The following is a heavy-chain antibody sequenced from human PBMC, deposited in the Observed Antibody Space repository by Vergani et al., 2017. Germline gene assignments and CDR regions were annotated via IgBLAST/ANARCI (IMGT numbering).Heavy chain of an antibody. CDR2: VNQDGSGK. V-gene: IGHV3-7*01. CDR1: GFISSSYW. Sequence: EGQLVESGGDWVQLGGSLRLSCAASGFISSSYWMSWVRQAPGKGLEWVANVNQDGSGKYYVDSVRGRFTISRDNAKNSIYLQMNSLRAEDTAVYFCVRVPLIRRGSGNYGINNYHGMDVWGQGTTVSVSS. D-gene: IGHD3-10*01. CDR3: VRVPLIRRGSGNYGINNYHGMDV. J-gene: IGHJ6*02.